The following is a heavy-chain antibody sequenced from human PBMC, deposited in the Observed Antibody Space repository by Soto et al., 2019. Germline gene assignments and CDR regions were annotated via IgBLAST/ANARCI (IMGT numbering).Heavy chain of an antibody. J-gene: IGHJ5*02. CDR3: AKTGGYSYGNNWFDP. V-gene: IGHV3-23*01. Sequence: EVQLLESGGGLVQPGGSLRLSCAASGFTFSSYAMSWVRQAPGKGLEWVSAISGSGGSTYYADSVKGRFTISRDNSKNTLYLQMNSLRAEDTVVYYCAKTGGYSYGNNWFDPWGQGTLVTVSS. CDR2: ISGSGGST. D-gene: IGHD5-18*01. CDR1: GFTFSSYA.